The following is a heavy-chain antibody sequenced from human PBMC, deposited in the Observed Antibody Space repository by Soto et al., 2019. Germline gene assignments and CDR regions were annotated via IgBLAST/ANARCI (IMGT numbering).Heavy chain of an antibody. CDR1: GYTFTSYY. CDR2: INPSGGST. Sequence: GTSVKVSCKASGYTFTSYYMHWVRQAPGQGLEWMGIINPSGGSTSYAQKFQGRVTMTRDTSTSTVYMELSSLRSEATAVYYCAREGYCSGGGCYALDVWGQGTTVTVSS. CDR3: AREGYCSGGGCYALDV. J-gene: IGHJ6*02. D-gene: IGHD2-15*01. V-gene: IGHV1-46*01.